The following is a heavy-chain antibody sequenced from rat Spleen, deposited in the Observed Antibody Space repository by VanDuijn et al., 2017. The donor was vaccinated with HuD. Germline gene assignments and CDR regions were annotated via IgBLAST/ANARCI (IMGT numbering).Heavy chain of an antibody. V-gene: IGHV5-20*01. J-gene: IGHJ2*01. Sequence: EVQLVESGGGLVQPGRSLKLSCAVSGFTFSNFDMAWVRQAPKKGLEWVAYISYDGGSTYYRDSVKGRFTISRDNAKSTLYLQMDSLRSEDTATYYCTTNVYYGLGYFDYWGQGVMVTVSS. D-gene: IGHD1-6*01. CDR3: TTNVYYGLGYFDY. CDR1: GFTFSNFD. CDR2: ISYDGGST.